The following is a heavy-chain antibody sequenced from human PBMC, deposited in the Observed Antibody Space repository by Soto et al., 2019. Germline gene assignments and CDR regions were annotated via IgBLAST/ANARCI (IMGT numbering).Heavy chain of an antibody. CDR3: ARDALTSYYDFWTDNWFDP. Sequence: ASVKVSCKASGYTFTSYGISWVRQAPGQGLEWMGWISAYNGNTNYAQKLQGRVTMTTDTSTSTAYMELRSLRSDDTAVYYCARDALTSYYDFWTDNWFDPWGQGTLVTVSS. CDR1: GYTFTSYG. CDR2: ISAYNGNT. D-gene: IGHD3-3*01. J-gene: IGHJ5*02. V-gene: IGHV1-18*01.